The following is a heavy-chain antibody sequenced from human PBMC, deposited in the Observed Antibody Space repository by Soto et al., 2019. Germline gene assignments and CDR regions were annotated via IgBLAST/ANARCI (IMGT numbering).Heavy chain of an antibody. CDR2: ISYDGSNK. J-gene: IGHJ4*02. V-gene: IGHV3-30*18. D-gene: IGHD2-15*01. CDR1: GFTFSSYG. CDR3: AKPYCSGGSCYYFDY. Sequence: QVQLVASGGGVVQPGRSLRLSCAASGFTFSSYGMHWVRQAPGKGLEWVAVISYDGSNKYYADSVKGRFTISRDNSKNTPYRQMNSLRAEDTAVYYCAKPYCSGGSCYYFDYWGQGTLVTVSS.